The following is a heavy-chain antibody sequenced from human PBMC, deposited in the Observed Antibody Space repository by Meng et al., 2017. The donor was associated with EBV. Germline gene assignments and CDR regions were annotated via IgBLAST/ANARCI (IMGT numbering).Heavy chain of an antibody. J-gene: IGHJ4*02. Sequence: QVRLVQAAGGVKKPGSVVQVSFNTSGGPFRYYAISWVRQAPGQGLEWLGGFLPRLGAPNYAQKFHGRVKITADESTSTHYMDLSSLRSEDTAIYYCASESGRGYTPDYWGQGTLVTVSS. D-gene: IGHD3-10*01. CDR1: GGPFRYYA. V-gene: IGHV1-69*01. CDR3: ASESGRGYTPDY. CDR2: FLPRLGAP.